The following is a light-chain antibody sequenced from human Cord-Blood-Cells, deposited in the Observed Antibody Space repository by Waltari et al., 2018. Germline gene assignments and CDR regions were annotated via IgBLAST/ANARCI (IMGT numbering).Light chain of an antibody. CDR1: SSDVGGYNY. CDR2: DAS. V-gene: IGLV2-11*01. CDR3: CSYAGSYSRYV. J-gene: IGLJ1*01. Sequence: QSALPQPRSVSGSPGQSVTLSCPGTSSDVGGYNYFSWYQQHPGQAPNPMIYDASKRPSGVPFRFSGSKSGNTSSLTILGLQAEDEADYYCCSYAGSYSRYVFGTGTKVTVL.